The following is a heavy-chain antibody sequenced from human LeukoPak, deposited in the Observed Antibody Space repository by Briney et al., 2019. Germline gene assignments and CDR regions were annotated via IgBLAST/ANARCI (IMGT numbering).Heavy chain of an antibody. V-gene: IGHV3-23*01. CDR3: AKGFQGTYYDFWSGSYNFDY. D-gene: IGHD3-3*01. CDR2: ISGSGGST. J-gene: IGHJ4*02. Sequence: PGGSLRLSCAASGFTFSNYAMSWVRQAPGKGLEWVSAISGSGGSTYYADSVKGRFTISRDNSKNTLYLQMNSLRAEDTAVYYCAKGFQGTYYDFWSGSYNFDYWGQGTLVTVSS. CDR1: GFTFSNYA.